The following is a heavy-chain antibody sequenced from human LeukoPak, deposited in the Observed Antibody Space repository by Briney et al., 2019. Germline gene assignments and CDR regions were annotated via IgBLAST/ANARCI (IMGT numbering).Heavy chain of an antibody. CDR3: ARAAMIVVVTAYDY. D-gene: IGHD3-22*01. J-gene: IGHJ4*02. CDR2: ISSSSYI. Sequence: GGSLRLSCAASGFTFSSYSMNWVRQAPGKGLEWVSSISSSSYIYYADSVKGRFTISRDNAKNSLYLQMNSLRAEDTAVYYCARAAMIVVVTAYDYWGQGTLVTVSS. CDR1: GFTFSSYS. V-gene: IGHV3-21*01.